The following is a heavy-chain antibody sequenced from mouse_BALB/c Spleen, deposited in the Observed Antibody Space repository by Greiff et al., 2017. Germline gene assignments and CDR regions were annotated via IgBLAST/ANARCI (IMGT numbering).Heavy chain of an antibody. V-gene: IGHV5-12-1*01. J-gene: IGHJ2*01. CDR3: ASTTGKDYFDY. CDR1: GFAFSSYD. Sequence: EVQVVESGGGLVKPGGSLKLSCAASGFAFSSYDMSWVRQTPEKRLEWVAYISSGGGSTYYPDTVKGRFTISRDNAKNTLYLQMSSLKSEDTAMYYCASTTGKDYFDYWGQGTTLTVSA. CDR2: ISSGGGST. D-gene: IGHD1-1*01.